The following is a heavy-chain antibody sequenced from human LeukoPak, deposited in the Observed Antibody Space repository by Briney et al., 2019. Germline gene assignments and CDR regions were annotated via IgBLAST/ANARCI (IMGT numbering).Heavy chain of an antibody. Sequence: KTSETLSLTCTVSGGSISSGGYYWSWIRQPPGKGLEWIGYIYHSGSTYYNPSLKSRVTISVDRSKNQFSLKLSSVTAADTAVYYCARLWGAARLVGFAFDIWGQGTMVTVSS. J-gene: IGHJ3*02. V-gene: IGHV4-30-2*01. CDR1: GGSISSGGYY. CDR2: IYHSGST. CDR3: ARLWGAARLVGFAFDI. D-gene: IGHD6-6*01.